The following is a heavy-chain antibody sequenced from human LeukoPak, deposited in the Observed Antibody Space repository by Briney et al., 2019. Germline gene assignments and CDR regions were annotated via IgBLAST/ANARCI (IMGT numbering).Heavy chain of an antibody. Sequence: GGSLRLSCAASGFTFSNYAIHWVRQAPGKGLEWVANIEKDGSDKYYVDSVKGRFTISRDNARNSLFLQMNTLRAEDTAVYYCARGRYSSGWILDYWGQGTLVTVSS. CDR1: GFTFSNYA. CDR3: ARGRYSSGWILDY. CDR2: IEKDGSDK. J-gene: IGHJ4*02. D-gene: IGHD6-19*01. V-gene: IGHV3-7*01.